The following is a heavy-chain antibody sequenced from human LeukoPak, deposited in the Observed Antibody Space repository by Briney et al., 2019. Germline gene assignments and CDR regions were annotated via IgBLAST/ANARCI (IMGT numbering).Heavy chain of an antibody. Sequence: SENLSLTCAVYGGSFSGYYWSWIRQPPGKGLEWIGEINHSGSTNYNPSLKSRVTISVDTSKNQFSLKLSSVTAADTAVYYCARGGHSYGFDYWGQGTLVTVSS. CDR2: INHSGST. J-gene: IGHJ4*02. CDR1: GGSFSGYY. V-gene: IGHV4-34*01. D-gene: IGHD5-18*01. CDR3: ARGGHSYGFDY.